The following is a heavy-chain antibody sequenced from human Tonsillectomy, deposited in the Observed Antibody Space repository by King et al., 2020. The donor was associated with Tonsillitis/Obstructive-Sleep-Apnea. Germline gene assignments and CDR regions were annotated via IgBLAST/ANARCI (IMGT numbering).Heavy chain of an antibody. V-gene: IGHV3-30*18. Sequence: QVQLVESGGGVVQPGRSLRLSCAASGFTFSSYGMHWVRQAPGKGLEWVAVISYDGSNKYYADFVKGRFTISRDKSKNTLFLQMNSLRGEDTAVYYCAKDGLPYCGSTSCYLEYSEDAFDIWGQGTMVTVSS. CDR1: GFTFSSYG. J-gene: IGHJ3*02. CDR2: ISYDGSNK. D-gene: IGHD2-2*01. CDR3: AKDGLPYCGSTSCYLEYSEDAFDI.